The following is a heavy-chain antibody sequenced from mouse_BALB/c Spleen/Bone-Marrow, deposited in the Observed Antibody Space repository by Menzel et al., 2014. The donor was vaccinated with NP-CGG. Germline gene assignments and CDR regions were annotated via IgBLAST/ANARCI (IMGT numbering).Heavy chain of an antibody. J-gene: IGHJ2*01. CDR1: GYTFTSYW. D-gene: IGHD1-2*01. CDR3: TNYGYD. CDR2: INPSNGDT. Sequence: VQLQQSGAELVRPGASVKLSCKASGYTFTSYWMHWVKLRPRQGFEWIGEINPSNGDTNYNEKFKRKATLTVDKSSSTAYMQLSSLTSEDSAVYYCTNYGYDWGQGTALTVSS. V-gene: IGHV1S16*01.